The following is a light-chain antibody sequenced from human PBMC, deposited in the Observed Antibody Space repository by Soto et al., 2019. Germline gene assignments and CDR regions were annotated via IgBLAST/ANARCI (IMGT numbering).Light chain of an antibody. CDR1: SSDVGGYNY. CDR3: CSYTGSYTWV. CDR2: DVN. J-gene: IGLJ3*02. Sequence: QSALTQPRSVSGSPGQSVTISCTGTSSDVGGYNYVSWSQQHPGKAPKLMIYDVNKRPSGVPDRFSGSKSGNTASLTISGLQAADEADYYCCSYTGSYTWVFGGGTKLTVL. V-gene: IGLV2-11*01.